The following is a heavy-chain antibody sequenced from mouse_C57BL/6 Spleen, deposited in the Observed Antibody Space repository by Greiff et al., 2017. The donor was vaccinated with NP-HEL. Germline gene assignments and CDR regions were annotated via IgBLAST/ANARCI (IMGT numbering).Heavy chain of an antibody. Sequence: EVQLVESGGDLVKPGGSLKLSCAASGFTFSSYGMSWVRQTPDKRLEWVATISSGGSYTYYPDSVKGRFTISRDNAKNTLYLQMSSLKSEDTAMYYCARQGGYDYEYYFDYWGQGTTLTVSS. D-gene: IGHD2-4*01. CDR2: ISSGGSYT. CDR3: ARQGGYDYEYYFDY. V-gene: IGHV5-6*01. CDR1: GFTFSSYG. J-gene: IGHJ2*01.